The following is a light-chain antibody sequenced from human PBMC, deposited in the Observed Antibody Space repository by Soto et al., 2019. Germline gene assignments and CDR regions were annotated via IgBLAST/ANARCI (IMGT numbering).Light chain of an antibody. CDR1: QIVTNIF. CDR2: GTS. CDR3: QPYGNSRYT. V-gene: IGKV3-20*01. J-gene: IGKJ2*01. Sequence: EIVLTQSPGTLSLSPGERATLSCRASQIVTNIFLAWYQQKPGQAPRLLIYGTSNRATGVPDRFSGTGSGTDFTLTISRLEPEDFSVYYCQPYGNSRYTFSQETKLEIK.